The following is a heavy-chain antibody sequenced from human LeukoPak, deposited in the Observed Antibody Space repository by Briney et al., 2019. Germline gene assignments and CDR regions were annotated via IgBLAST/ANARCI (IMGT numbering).Heavy chain of an antibody. CDR3: ARDRDSSSWTRWFDP. J-gene: IGHJ5*02. Sequence: PSETLSLTCTVSGGSISSDSYYWSWIRQPAGKGLEWIGRIYTSGSTNYNPSLKSRVTISVDTSKNQFSLKLSSVTAADTAVYYCARDRDSSSWTRWFDPWGQGTLVTVSS. V-gene: IGHV4-61*02. CDR2: IYTSGST. CDR1: GGSISSDSYY. D-gene: IGHD6-13*01.